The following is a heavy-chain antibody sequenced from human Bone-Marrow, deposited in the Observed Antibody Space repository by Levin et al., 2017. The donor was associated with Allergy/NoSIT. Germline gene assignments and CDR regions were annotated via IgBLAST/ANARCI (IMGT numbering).Heavy chain of an antibody. D-gene: IGHD3-10*01. J-gene: IGHJ4*02. V-gene: IGHV3-9*01. CDR1: GFIFDDYA. CDR2: ISWNSGTI. Sequence: PGGSLRLSCAASGFIFDDYAMHWVRQAPGKGLEWVSGISWNSGTIDYADSVKGRFTISRDNAKNSLYLQMNSLRPEDTAFYYCAKDLTYYYAGTTFGPCDSWGQGTLVTVSS. CDR3: AKDLTYYYAGTTFGPCDS.